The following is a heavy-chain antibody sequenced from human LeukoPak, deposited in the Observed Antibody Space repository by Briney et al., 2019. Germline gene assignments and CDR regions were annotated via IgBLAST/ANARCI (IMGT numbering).Heavy chain of an antibody. CDR1: GYTLTELS. CDR2: FDPEDGET. CDR3: ATDFVPNVTPRSRIPANDI. Sequence: ASVKVSCKVSGYTLTELSMHWVRQAPGKGLEWMGGFDPEDGETIYAQKFQGRVTMTEDTSTDTAYMELSSLRSEDTAVYYCATDFVPNVTPRSRIPANDIWGQGTMVTVSS. J-gene: IGHJ3*02. V-gene: IGHV1-24*01. D-gene: IGHD2-15*01.